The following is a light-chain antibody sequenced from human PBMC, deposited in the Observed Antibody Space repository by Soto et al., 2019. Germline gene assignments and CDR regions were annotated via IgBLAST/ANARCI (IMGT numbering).Light chain of an antibody. J-gene: IGLJ3*02. CDR2: LNSDGSH. CDR1: SGHSSYA. Sequence: QLVLTQSPSASASLGASVKLTCTLSSGHSSYAIACHQQQPEKGPRYLLKLNSDGSHSKGDGIPDRFSGSSSGAERYLTISGLQAEDEADYYCRTWGTGIHWVFGGGTKLTVL. CDR3: RTWGTGIHWV. V-gene: IGLV4-69*01.